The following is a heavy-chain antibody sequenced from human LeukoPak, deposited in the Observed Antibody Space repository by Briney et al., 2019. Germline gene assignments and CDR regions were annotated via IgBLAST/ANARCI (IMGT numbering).Heavy chain of an antibody. V-gene: IGHV3-30*02. Sequence: GGSLRLSCAASGFTCSTYGTHWVRQAPGEGLEWVAFIRHDGSDNFYGDSVKGRFAISRDNPKNTMYLQMNSLRPEDTAVYYCAKDRLGEWRGYVDSSGSTNYCENWGQGTRVTVSS. J-gene: IGHJ4*02. CDR2: IRHDGSDN. CDR1: GFTCSTYG. CDR3: AKDRLGEWRGYVDSSGSTNYCEN. D-gene: IGHD3-22*01.